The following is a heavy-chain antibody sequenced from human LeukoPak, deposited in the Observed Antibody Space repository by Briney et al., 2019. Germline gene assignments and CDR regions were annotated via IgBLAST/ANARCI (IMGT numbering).Heavy chain of an antibody. CDR2: IYYSGST. Sequence: SETLSLTCTVSGGSINSHSWSWIRQPPGKGLEWIGYIYYSGSTNYNPSLKSRVTISVDTSKNQFSLKLSSVTAADTAVYYCARESAGMSYFDYWGQGTLVTVSS. CDR3: ARESAGMSYFDY. V-gene: IGHV4-59*11. CDR1: GGSINSHS. J-gene: IGHJ4*02.